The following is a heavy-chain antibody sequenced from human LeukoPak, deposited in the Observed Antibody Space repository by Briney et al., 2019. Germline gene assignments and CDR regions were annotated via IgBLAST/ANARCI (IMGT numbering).Heavy chain of an antibody. CDR3: ASPKENMVRGVIRRSSMDV. CDR2: INPSGSN. J-gene: IGHJ6*03. CDR1: GGSFSGYY. Sequence: SETLSLTCAVYGGSFSGYYWSWIRQPPGQGLEWIGEINPSGSNNYNPSLTSRVTISVDTSKSQFSLKLSSVTAADRAVYYYASPKENMVRGVIRRSSMDVWGKGTTVTVSS. D-gene: IGHD3-10*01. V-gene: IGHV4-34*01.